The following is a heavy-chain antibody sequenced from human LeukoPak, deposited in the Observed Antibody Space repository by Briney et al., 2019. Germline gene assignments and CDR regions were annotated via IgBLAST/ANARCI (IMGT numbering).Heavy chain of an antibody. CDR1: GFTFSNFA. CDR2: NSGSGDDT. CDR3: AKGEEYHLLYHAFHI. D-gene: IGHD2-2*02. J-gene: IGHJ3*02. Sequence: GRSLRLSCAASGFTFSNFAMTWVRQAPGKGLEWVSGNSGSGDDTYYADSVKGRFTISRDNSKNTLYLQMNSLRAEDTAVYFCAKGEEYHLLYHAFHIWGQGTMVSVSS. V-gene: IGHV3-23*01.